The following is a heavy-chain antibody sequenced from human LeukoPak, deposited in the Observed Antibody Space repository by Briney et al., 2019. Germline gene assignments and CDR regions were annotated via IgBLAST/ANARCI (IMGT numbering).Heavy chain of an antibody. D-gene: IGHD4-23*01. V-gene: IGHV4-34*01. CDR2: INHSGST. Sequence: SETLSLTCAVYGGSFSGYYWSWIRQPPGKGLEWIGEINHSGSTNYNPSLKSRVTISVDTPKNQFSLKLSSVTAADTAVYYCARGYGGKLNWFDPWGQGTLVTVSS. CDR3: ARGYGGKLNWFDP. J-gene: IGHJ5*02. CDR1: GGSFSGYY.